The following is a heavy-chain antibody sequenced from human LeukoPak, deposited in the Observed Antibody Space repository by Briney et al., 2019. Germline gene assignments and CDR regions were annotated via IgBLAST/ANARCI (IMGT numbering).Heavy chain of an antibody. CDR3: ARDCSSTSCFNWFDP. V-gene: IGHV1-69*13. CDR1: GGTFSSYA. D-gene: IGHD2-2*01. J-gene: IGHJ5*02. Sequence: SVKVSCKASGGTFSSYAISWVRQAPGQGLEWMGGIIPIFGTANYAQKLQCRVTITADESTSTAYMELSSLRSEDTAVYYCARDCSSTSCFNWFDPWGQGTLVTVSS. CDR2: IIPIFGTA.